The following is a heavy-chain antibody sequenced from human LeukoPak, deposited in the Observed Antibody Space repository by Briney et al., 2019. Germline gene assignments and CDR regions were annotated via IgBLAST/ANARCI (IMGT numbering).Heavy chain of an antibody. Sequence: GGSLRLSCAASGFTFTSYAMSWVRQAPGKGLVWVSRINSDGSSTSYADSVKGRFTISRDNAKNTLYLQMNSLRAEDTAVYYCAREGGGYSGYDLSYFDYWGQGTLVTVSS. CDR3: AREGGGYSGYDLSYFDY. D-gene: IGHD5-12*01. CDR1: GFTFTSYA. CDR2: INSDGSST. J-gene: IGHJ4*02. V-gene: IGHV3-74*01.